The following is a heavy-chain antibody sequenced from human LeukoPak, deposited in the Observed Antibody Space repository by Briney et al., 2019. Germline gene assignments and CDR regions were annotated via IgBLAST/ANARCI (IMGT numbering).Heavy chain of an antibody. D-gene: IGHD5-18*01. CDR2: IHTSGST. CDR1: GVSISSYY. V-gene: IGHV4-4*07. Sequence: SETLSLTCTVSGVSISSYYWSWIRQPAGKGLEWIGRIHTSGSTNYNPSLKSRVTMSVDTSKNQFSLNLSFVTAADTAVYYCARGGYVYSYGGGDAFDIWGQGTMVTVSS. CDR3: ARGGYVYSYGGGDAFDI. J-gene: IGHJ3*02.